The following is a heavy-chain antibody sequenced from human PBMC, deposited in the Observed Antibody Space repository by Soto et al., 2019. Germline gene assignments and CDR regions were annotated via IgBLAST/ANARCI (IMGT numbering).Heavy chain of an antibody. V-gene: IGHV6-1*01. CDR1: GDSVSSNSAA. Sequence: SPTLSLTCAISGDSVSSNSAAWNWIRQSPSRGLEWLGRTYYRSKWYNDYAVSVKSRITINPDTSKNQFSLQLNSVTPEDTAVYYCARDLKKLWFGELSYAFDIWGQGTMVTVSS. CDR3: ARDLKKLWFGELSYAFDI. D-gene: IGHD3-10*01. J-gene: IGHJ3*02. CDR2: TYYRSKWYN.